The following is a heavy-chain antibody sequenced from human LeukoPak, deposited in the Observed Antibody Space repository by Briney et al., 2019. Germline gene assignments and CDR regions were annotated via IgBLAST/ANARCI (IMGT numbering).Heavy chain of an antibody. CDR1: GFTFRSYG. D-gene: IGHD2-21*02. V-gene: IGHV3-30*02. Sequence: GGTLRLSCAASGFTFRSYGMHWVRPAPGKGLEGVAFIRYDGSNKYYSDSEKGRFTISRDNSKNTLYLQMNSLRAEGTAVYYCASPDVVMTVTFDYWGQGTLVTVSS. CDR3: ASPDVVMTVTFDY. J-gene: IGHJ4*02. CDR2: IRYDGSNK.